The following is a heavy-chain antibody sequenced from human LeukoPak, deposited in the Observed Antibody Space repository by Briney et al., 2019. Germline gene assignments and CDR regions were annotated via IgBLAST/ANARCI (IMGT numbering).Heavy chain of an antibody. CDR3: ARTNYYGSGSYFPYYFDS. Sequence: SQTLSLTCTVSGGSISSGGYYWSWIRQHPGKGLEWIGYIYYSGSTYYNPSLKSRVTISVDTSKNQFSLKLSSVTAADTAVYYCARTNYYGSGSYFPYYFDSWGQGTLVTVSS. CDR1: GGSISSGGYY. CDR2: IYYSGST. V-gene: IGHV4-31*03. D-gene: IGHD3-10*01. J-gene: IGHJ4*02.